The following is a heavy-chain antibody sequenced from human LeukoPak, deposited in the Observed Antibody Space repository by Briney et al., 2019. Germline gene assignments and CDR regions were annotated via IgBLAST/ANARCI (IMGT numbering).Heavy chain of an antibody. J-gene: IGHJ4*02. CDR3: ARSAFIVVVTAPSYYFDY. V-gene: IGHV4-31*03. CDR2: IYYSGST. CDR1: GGSISSGGYY. D-gene: IGHD2-21*02. Sequence: SQTLSLTCTVSGGSISSGGYYWSWIRQHPGKGLEWIGYIYYSGSTYYNPSLKSRVTISVDTSKNQFSLKLSSVTAADTAVYYCARSAFIVVVTAPSYYFDYWGQGTWSPSPQ.